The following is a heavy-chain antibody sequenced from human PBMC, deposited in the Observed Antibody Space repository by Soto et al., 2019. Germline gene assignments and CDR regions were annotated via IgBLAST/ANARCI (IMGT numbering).Heavy chain of an antibody. V-gene: IGHV3-30-3*01. CDR3: ARSRNGSGSYTHFYYGVDV. J-gene: IGHJ6*02. D-gene: IGHD3-10*01. CDR1: GFTFISYA. CDR2: ISFDGSTE. Sequence: QVQLVESGGGVVQPGRSLRLSCAASGFTFISYAMHWVRQAPGKELEWVAVISFDGSTEYYADSVKGRFTISRDNYKNTVYLQMTSLRSEDTAVYYWARSRNGSGSYTHFYYGVDVWGQGTTVTVSS.